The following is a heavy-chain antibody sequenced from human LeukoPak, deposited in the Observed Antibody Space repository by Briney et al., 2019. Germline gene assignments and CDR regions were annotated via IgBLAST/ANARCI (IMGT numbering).Heavy chain of an antibody. CDR3: ARDHGEEQWLVQYYYYGMDV. J-gene: IGHJ6*02. D-gene: IGHD6-19*01. CDR2: ISAYNGNT. V-gene: IGHV1-18*01. CDR1: GYTFTSYG. Sequence: ASVKVSCKASGYTFTSYGISWVRQAPGQGLEWMGWISAYNGNTNYAQKLQGRVTMTTDTSTSTAYMELGSLRSDDTAVYYCARDHGEEQWLVQYYYYGMDVWGQGTTVTVSS.